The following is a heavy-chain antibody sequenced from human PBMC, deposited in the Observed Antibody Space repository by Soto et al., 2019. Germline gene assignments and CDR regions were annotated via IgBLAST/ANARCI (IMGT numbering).Heavy chain of an antibody. V-gene: IGHV4-34*01. D-gene: IGHD3-3*01. Sequence: QVQLQQWGAGLLKPSETLSLTCAVYGGSFSGYYWSWIRQPPGKGLEWIGEIYHSGSTNYNPSLKSRVTISVDTSKNQFSLKLSSVTAADTAVYYCARGLRFLEWFHTDRLRWFDPWGQGTLVTVSS. CDR1: GGSFSGYY. CDR3: ARGLRFLEWFHTDRLRWFDP. CDR2: IYHSGST. J-gene: IGHJ5*02.